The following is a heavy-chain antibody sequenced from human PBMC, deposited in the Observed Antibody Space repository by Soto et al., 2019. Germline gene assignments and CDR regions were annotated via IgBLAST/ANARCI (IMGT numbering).Heavy chain of an antibody. CDR2: ITDTGGDA. CDR3: ARGSTDSYPGSRIFDF. D-gene: IGHD3-10*01. Sequence: PGGSLRLSCVASGVTFVSRAMSWVRQAPGEGLEWVSTITDTGGDAKYADSVRGRFTISRDNSKNTLHLQMSSLRAEDSAVYYCARGSTDSYPGSRIFDFWGRGTLVTVSS. V-gene: IGHV3-23*01. CDR1: GVTFVSRA. J-gene: IGHJ4*02.